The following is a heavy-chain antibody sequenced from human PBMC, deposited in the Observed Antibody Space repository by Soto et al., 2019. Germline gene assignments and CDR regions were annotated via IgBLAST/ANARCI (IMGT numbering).Heavy chain of an antibody. Sequence: GGSLRLSCAASGFTFSSYAMHWVRQAPGKGLEWVSAISGSGGSTYYADSVKGRFTISRDNSKNTLYLQMNSLRAEDTAVYYCAKDDGWELLMGAKGFDYWGQGTLVTVSS. CDR1: GFTFSSYA. CDR3: AKDDGWELLMGAKGFDY. D-gene: IGHD1-26*01. J-gene: IGHJ4*02. V-gene: IGHV3-23*01. CDR2: ISGSGGST.